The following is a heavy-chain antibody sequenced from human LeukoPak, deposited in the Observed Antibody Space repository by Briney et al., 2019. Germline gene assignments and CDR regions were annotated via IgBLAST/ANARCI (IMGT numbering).Heavy chain of an antibody. D-gene: IGHD6-13*01. Sequence: ASVKVSCKASGYTFTSYDINWVRQATGQGLEWMGWMNPNSGNTNYAQKLQGRVTMTTDTSTSTAYMELRSLRSDDTAVYYCARARRIAAAGTGQFDYWGQGTLVTVSS. J-gene: IGHJ4*02. V-gene: IGHV1-18*01. CDR2: MNPNSGNT. CDR1: GYTFTSYD. CDR3: ARARRIAAAGTGQFDY.